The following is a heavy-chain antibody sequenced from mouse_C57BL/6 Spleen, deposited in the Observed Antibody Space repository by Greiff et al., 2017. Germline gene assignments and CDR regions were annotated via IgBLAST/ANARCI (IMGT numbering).Heavy chain of an antibody. CDR1: GFTFSSYG. V-gene: IGHV5-6*02. CDR2: ISSGGSYT. J-gene: IGHJ4*01. Sequence: EVNVVESGGDLVKPGGSLKLSCAASGFTFSSYGMSWVRQTPDKRLEWVATISSGGSYTYYPDSVKGRFTISRDNAKNTLYLQMSSLKSEDTAMYYCARRDYSNYDAMDYWGQGTSVTVSS. CDR3: ARRDYSNYDAMDY. D-gene: IGHD2-5*01.